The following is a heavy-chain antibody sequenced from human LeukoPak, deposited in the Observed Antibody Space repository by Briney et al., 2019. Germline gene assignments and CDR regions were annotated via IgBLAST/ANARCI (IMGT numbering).Heavy chain of an antibody. CDR2: ISHDGSNK. V-gene: IGHV3-30*03. CDR3: ARDSAGWEH. Sequence: GGSLRLSCAASGFSFSKYGMHWVRQAPGKGLEWVAVISHDGSNKYYADSVKGRFTISRDNSKNTLYLQMNSLRPEDTAVYYCARDSAGWEHWGPGTLVTVSS. CDR1: GFSFSKYG. J-gene: IGHJ1*01. D-gene: IGHD3-9*01.